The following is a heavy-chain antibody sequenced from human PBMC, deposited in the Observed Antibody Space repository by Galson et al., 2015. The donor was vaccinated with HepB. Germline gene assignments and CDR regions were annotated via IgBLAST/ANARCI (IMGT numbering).Heavy chain of an antibody. V-gene: IGHV3-53*01. CDR2: IYSGGST. CDR1: GFTVSSNY. Sequence: SLRLSCAASGFTVSSNYMSWVRQAPGKGLEWVSVIYSGGSTYYADSVKGRFTISRDNSKNTLYLQMNSLRAEDTAVYYCASDGAYNFWSGPNDYWGQGTLVTVSS. CDR3: ASDGAYNFWSGPNDY. D-gene: IGHD3-3*01. J-gene: IGHJ4*02.